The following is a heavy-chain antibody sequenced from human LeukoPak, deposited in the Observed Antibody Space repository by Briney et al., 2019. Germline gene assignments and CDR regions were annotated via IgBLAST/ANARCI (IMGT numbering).Heavy chain of an antibody. Sequence: SETLSLICAVYGGSFSGYYWSWIRQPPGKGLEWIGEINHSGSTNYNPSLKSRVTISVDTSNNQFSLKLSSVTAADTAVYYCARGKQFGYCSSTSCYGRWFDPWGQGALVTVSS. CDR1: GGSFSGYY. J-gene: IGHJ5*02. CDR2: INHSGST. CDR3: ARGKQFGYCSSTSCYGRWFDP. D-gene: IGHD2-2*01. V-gene: IGHV4-34*01.